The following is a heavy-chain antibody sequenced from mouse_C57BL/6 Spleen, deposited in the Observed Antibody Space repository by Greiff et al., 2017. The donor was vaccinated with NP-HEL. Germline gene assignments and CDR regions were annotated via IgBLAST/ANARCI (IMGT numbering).Heavy chain of an antibody. J-gene: IGHJ3*01. V-gene: IGHV5-4*01. Sequence: EVMLVESGGGLVKPGGSLKLSCAASGFTFSSYAMSWVRQTPEKRLEWVATISDGGSYTYYPDNVKGRFTISRDNAKNNLYLQMSHLKSEDTAMYYCARDRAYYDGGFAYWGQGTLVTVSA. CDR1: GFTFSSYA. CDR3: ARDRAYYDGGFAY. D-gene: IGHD1-1*01. CDR2: ISDGGSYT.